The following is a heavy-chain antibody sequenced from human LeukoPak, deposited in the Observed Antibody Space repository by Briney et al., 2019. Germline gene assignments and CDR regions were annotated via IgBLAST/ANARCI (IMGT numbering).Heavy chain of an antibody. J-gene: IGHJ6*02. V-gene: IGHV1-2*02. D-gene: IGHD2-21*02. CDR2: INPNSGGT. CDR3: ARDPTLYCGGDCYYYYYGMDV. CDR1: GYTFTGYY. Sequence: ASVKVSCKASGYTFTGYYMHWVRHAPGQGLEWMGWINPNSGGTNYAQKFQGRVTMTRDTSISTAYMELSRLRSDDTAVYYCARDPTLYCGGDCYYYYYGMDVWGQGTTVTVSS.